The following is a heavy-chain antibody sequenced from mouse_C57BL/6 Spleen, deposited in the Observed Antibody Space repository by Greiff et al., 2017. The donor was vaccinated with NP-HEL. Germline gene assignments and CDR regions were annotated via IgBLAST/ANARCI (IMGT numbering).Heavy chain of an antibody. CDR2: ISSGGDYI. J-gene: IGHJ2*01. CDR3: TRVCGSSYYFDY. Sequence: EVQVVESGEGLVKPGGSLKLSCAASGFTFSSYAMSWVRQTPEKRLEWVAYISSGGDYIYYADTVKGRFPIYRDNARNTLYLLMSSLKSEYTAMYYCTRVCGSSYYFDYWGQGTTLTVAS. V-gene: IGHV5-9-1*02. CDR1: GFTFSSYA. D-gene: IGHD1-1*01.